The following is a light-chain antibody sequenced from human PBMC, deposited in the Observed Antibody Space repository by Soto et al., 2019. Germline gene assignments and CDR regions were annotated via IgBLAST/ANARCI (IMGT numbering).Light chain of an antibody. CDR1: GSDVGGYKY. CDR3: SSYTSSVTYV. Sequence: QSALTQPASVSGSPGQSITISCTGSGSDVGGYKYVSWYQQYPGKAPKLIIFEVSNRPSGVSDRFSGSKSGNTASLTIAGPQAEDEADYFCSSYTSSVTYVFGTGTKVTVL. J-gene: IGLJ1*01. V-gene: IGLV2-14*01. CDR2: EVS.